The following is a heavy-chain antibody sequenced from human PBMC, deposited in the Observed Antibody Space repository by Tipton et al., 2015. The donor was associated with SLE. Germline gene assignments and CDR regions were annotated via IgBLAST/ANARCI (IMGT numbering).Heavy chain of an antibody. D-gene: IGHD6-13*01. J-gene: IGHJ4*02. CDR1: GGSISSGDYY. CDR3: ARGRLVGRPRRSSWYGGFDL. Sequence: TLSLTCTVSGGSISSGDYYWSWIRQPPGKGLEWIGEINHSGSTNYNPSLNSRLSISVDTSKNQFSLKLNSVTAADTAVYYCARGRLVGRPRRSSWYGGFDLWGQGTLVTVSS. V-gene: IGHV4-30-4*01. CDR2: INHSGST.